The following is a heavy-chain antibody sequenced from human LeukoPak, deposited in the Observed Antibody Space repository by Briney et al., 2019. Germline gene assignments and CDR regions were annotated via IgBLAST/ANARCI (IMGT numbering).Heavy chain of an antibody. D-gene: IGHD5-12*01. CDR1: GYTFTGYY. CDR2: INPNSGGT. J-gene: IGHJ3*01. CDR3: GRDTGSGYGYDAFDV. Sequence: ASVKVSCKASGYTFTGYYMHWVRQAPGQGLEWMGWINPNSGGTNYAQKFQGWVTMTRDTSISTAYMQLSRLRSDDTAVYYCGRDTGSGYGYDAFDVWGQGTMVTVSS. V-gene: IGHV1-2*04.